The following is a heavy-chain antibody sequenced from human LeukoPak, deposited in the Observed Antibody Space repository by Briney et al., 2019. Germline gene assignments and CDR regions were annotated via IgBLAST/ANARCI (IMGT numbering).Heavy chain of an antibody. D-gene: IGHD1-26*01. CDR2: ISAYNGNT. CDR1: GYTFTSYG. Sequence: ASVKVSCKASGYTFTSYGISWVRQAPGQGLEWMGWISAYNGNTNYAQKLQGRVTMTRNTSISTAYMELSSLRSEDTAVYYCARGRGSGSYYGAWGQGTLVTVSS. CDR3: ARGRGSGSYYGA. V-gene: IGHV1-18*01. J-gene: IGHJ4*02.